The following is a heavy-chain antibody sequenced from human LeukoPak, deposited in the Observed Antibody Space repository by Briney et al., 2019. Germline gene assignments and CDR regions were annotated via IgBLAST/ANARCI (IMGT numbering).Heavy chain of an antibody. J-gene: IGHJ6*02. CDR1: GGSINSYY. CDR2: IYTSGCT. V-gene: IGHV4-4*07. D-gene: IGHD2-2*02. Sequence: SETLSLTCTVSGGSINSYYWSWIRQPAGKGLEWIGRIYTSGCTNYNPSLKSRVTMSVDTSKNQFSLKLSSVTAADTAVYYCARDKVVPAAILGDYYYYGMDVWGQGTTVTVSS. CDR3: ARDKVVPAAILGDYYYYGMDV.